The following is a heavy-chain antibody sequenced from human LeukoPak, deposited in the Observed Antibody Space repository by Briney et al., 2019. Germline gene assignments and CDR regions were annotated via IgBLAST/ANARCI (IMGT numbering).Heavy chain of an antibody. V-gene: IGHV3-53*05. J-gene: IGHJ4*02. CDR3: AKDRVYDSSGYMDY. Sequence: GGSLRLSCAASGFTVSSNYMSWVRQAPGKGLEWVSVIYSGGSTYYADSVKGRFTISRDNSKNTLYLQMNSLRAEDTAVYYCAKDRVYDSSGYMDYWGQGTLVTVSS. CDR1: GFTVSSNY. CDR2: IYSGGST. D-gene: IGHD3-22*01.